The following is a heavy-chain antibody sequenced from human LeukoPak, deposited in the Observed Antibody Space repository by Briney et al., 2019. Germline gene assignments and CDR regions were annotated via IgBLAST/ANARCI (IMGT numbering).Heavy chain of an antibody. Sequence: ASVKVSCKASGYTFTSYYMHWVRQAPGQGLEWMGIINPSGGSTSYAQKFQGRVTITRDTSTSTVYMELSSLRSEDTAVYYCARVRSGSELERRGLRFDYWGQGTLVTVSS. CDR3: ARVRSGSELERRGLRFDY. V-gene: IGHV1-46*03. J-gene: IGHJ4*02. CDR1: GYTFTSYY. D-gene: IGHD1-1*01. CDR2: INPSGGST.